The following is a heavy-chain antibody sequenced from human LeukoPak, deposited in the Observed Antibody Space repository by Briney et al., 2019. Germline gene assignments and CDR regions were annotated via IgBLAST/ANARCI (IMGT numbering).Heavy chain of an antibody. CDR2: ISGSGGSA. J-gene: IGHJ4*02. Sequence: GGSLRLSCAASGFTFSSYGMSRVRQAPGKGREWVSAISGSGGSAFYGDSGKGRFTISRDNAKNSLYLQMNSLRAEDTAVYYCARGPPRDVWSGLNGVDYWGQGTLVTLSS. CDR3: ARGPPRDVWSGLNGVDY. V-gene: IGHV3-23*01. D-gene: IGHD3-3*01. CDR1: GFTFSSYG.